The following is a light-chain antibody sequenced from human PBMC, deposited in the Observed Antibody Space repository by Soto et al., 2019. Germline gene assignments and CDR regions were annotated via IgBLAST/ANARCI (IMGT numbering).Light chain of an antibody. CDR2: AVS. J-gene: IGLJ2*01. V-gene: IGLV2-14*03. CDR1: SSDVGDHNS. CDR3: GSYTTSITVI. Sequence: QPVLTQPASVSGSPGQSITISCTGTSSDVGDHNSVSWYQQQPGKAPKLMIYAVSNRPSGVSNRFSGSKSGNTASLTISGLQAEDEADYYCGSYTTSITVIFGGGTKVTVL.